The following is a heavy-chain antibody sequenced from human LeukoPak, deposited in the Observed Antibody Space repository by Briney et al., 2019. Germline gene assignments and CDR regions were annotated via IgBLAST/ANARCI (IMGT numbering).Heavy chain of an antibody. CDR1: GGSISSGGYY. V-gene: IGHV4-31*03. J-gene: IGHJ2*01. D-gene: IGHD3-9*01. Sequence: PSETLSLTCTVSGGSISSGGYYWSWIRQHPGKGLEWIGYIYYSGSTYYNPSLKSRVTISVDTSKNQFSLKLSSVTAADTAVYYCARRYYDILTGYYTHWYFDLWGRGTLVTVSS. CDR2: IYYSGST. CDR3: ARRYYDILTGYYTHWYFDL.